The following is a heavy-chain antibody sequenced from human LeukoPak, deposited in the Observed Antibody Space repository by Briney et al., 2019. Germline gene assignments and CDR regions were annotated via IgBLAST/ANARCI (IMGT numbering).Heavy chain of an antibody. J-gene: IGHJ5*02. CDR2: IYTSGST. Sequence: SETLSLTCTVSGGSISSYYWSWIRQPAGKGLEWIGRIYTSGSTNYNPSLKSRVTMSVDTSKNQFSLKLSSVTAADTAVYYCARRNDILTGYFYRGWFDPWGQGTLVTVSS. CDR3: ARRNDILTGYFYRGWFDP. V-gene: IGHV4-4*07. D-gene: IGHD3-9*01. CDR1: GGSISSYY.